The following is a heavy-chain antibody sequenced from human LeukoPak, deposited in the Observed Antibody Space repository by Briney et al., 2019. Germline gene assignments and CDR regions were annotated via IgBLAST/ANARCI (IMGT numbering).Heavy chain of an antibody. V-gene: IGHV3-23*01. CDR1: GFTFSSFA. D-gene: IGHD2-15*01. CDR2: ISGGSENT. Sequence: PGGSLRLSCAASGFTFSSFAMSWVRQAPGKGLDWVSSISGGSENTYYADSVKGRFTISRDNSKNTLDLHLNSLTADDAAVYYCANMLLVKGVFEIWGQGTRVTVSP. J-gene: IGHJ3*02. CDR3: ANMLLVKGVFEI.